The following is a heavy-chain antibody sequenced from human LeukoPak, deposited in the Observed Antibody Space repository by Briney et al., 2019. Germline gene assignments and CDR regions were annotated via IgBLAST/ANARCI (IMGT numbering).Heavy chain of an antibody. J-gene: IGHJ5*02. CDR2: IYSGGST. CDR1: GFAVASNY. D-gene: IGHD3-9*01. V-gene: IGHV3-53*01. CDR3: ARGILPNWFDP. Sequence: PGGSLRLSCAASGFAVASNYMSWVRQAPGKGLEWVSVIYSGGSTYYADSVKGRFTISRDNSKNTLYLQMNSLRAEDTAVYYCARGILPNWFDPWGQGTLVTVSS.